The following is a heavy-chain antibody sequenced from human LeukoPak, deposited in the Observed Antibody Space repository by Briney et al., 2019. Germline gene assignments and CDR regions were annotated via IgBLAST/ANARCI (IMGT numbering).Heavy chain of an antibody. CDR1: GFTFDDYA. J-gene: IGHJ3*02. CDR3: AKDRGSYLGEDDAFDI. V-gene: IGHV3-9*01. CDR2: ISWNSGSI. Sequence: SLRLSCAASGFTFDDYAMHWVRQAPGKGLEWVSGISWNSGSIGYADSVKGRFTISRDNAKNSLYLQMNSLRAEDTAVYYCAKDRGSYLGEDDAFDIWGQGTMVTVSS. D-gene: IGHD1-26*01.